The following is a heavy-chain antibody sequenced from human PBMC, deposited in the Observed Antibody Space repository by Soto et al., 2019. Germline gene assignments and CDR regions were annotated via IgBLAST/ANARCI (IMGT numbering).Heavy chain of an antibody. Sequence: PSETLSLTCTVSGGSVSSGSYYWSWIRQPPGKGLECIGYIYYSGSTNYNPSLKGRVTISVDTSKNQFSLKLSSVTAADTAVYYCARLNYYGSGSYYPSPNNWFDPWGQGTLVTVS. CDR3: ARLNYYGSGSYYPSPNNWFDP. J-gene: IGHJ5*02. V-gene: IGHV4-61*01. CDR1: GGSVSSGSYY. CDR2: IYYSGST. D-gene: IGHD3-10*01.